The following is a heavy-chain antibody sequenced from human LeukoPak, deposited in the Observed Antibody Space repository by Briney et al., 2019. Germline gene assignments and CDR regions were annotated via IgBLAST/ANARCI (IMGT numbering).Heavy chain of an antibody. V-gene: IGHV1-69*05. Sequence: GASVKVSFKASGGTFSSYAISWVRQAPGQGLEWMGRIIPIFGTANYAQKFQGRVTITTDESTSTAYMELSSLRSEDTAVYYCAREGDYYDSSGSDDFDYWGQGTMVTVSS. J-gene: IGHJ4*02. CDR3: AREGDYYDSSGSDDFDY. CDR1: GGTFSSYA. CDR2: IIPIFGTA. D-gene: IGHD3-22*01.